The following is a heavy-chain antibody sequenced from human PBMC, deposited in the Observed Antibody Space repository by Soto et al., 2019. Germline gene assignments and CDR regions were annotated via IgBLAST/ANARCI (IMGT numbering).Heavy chain of an antibody. Sequence: QVQLVQSGAEVKRPGASVKVSCKASGYTFSGHALHWVRPAPGQRLEWMGWINGVNGNTKYSQKLQGRVTITRDTSANIGYMELSSLRSEDTAVYCCTRGGIVGSDDAFDLWGQGTLVTVSS. D-gene: IGHD1-26*01. J-gene: IGHJ3*01. V-gene: IGHV1-3*01. CDR1: GYTFSGHA. CDR3: TRGGIVGSDDAFDL. CDR2: INGVNGNT.